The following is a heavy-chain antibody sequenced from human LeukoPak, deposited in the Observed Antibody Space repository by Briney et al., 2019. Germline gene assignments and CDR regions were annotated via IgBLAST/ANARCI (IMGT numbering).Heavy chain of an antibody. D-gene: IGHD5-18*01. CDR3: ARAPRGHRYGGDLYYYYYYMDV. CDR2: IRYDGSNK. V-gene: IGHV3-30*02. Sequence: GGSLRLSCAASGFTFSSYGMHWVRQAPGKGLEWVAFIRYDGSNKYYADSVKGRFTISRDNAKDSLFLQMNSLRAEDTAVYYCARAPRGHRYGGDLYYYYYYMDVWGKGTTVTVSS. CDR1: GFTFSSYG. J-gene: IGHJ6*03.